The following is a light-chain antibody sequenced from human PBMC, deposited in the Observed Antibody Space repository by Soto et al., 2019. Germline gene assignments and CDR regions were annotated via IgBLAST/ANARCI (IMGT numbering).Light chain of an antibody. CDR3: SSKTSSSSPFV. J-gene: IGLJ1*01. Sequence: QSALTQPASASGSPGQSITISCTGSTSDVGAYNYVSWYKHHPGQAPQLRIYEVSNRPSGVSNRFSGSKSGNTASLTISGLQADDEGDYYCSSKTSSSSPFVFGTGTKVTVL. V-gene: IGLV2-14*01. CDR2: EVS. CDR1: TSDVGAYNY.